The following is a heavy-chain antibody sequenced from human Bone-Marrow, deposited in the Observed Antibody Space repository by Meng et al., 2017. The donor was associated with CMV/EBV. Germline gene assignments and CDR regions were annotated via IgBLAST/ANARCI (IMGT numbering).Heavy chain of an antibody. V-gene: IGHV3-30*04. CDR1: GFTFTSYA. CDR3: ARASGMDV. Sequence: GESLKISCAVSGFTFTSYAMHWVRQAPGKGLEWVAIISYDGTNKYYADSVKGRFTNSRDNTKNTLYLQMNSLRAEDTAVYYCARASGMDVWGQGTTVTVSS. CDR2: ISYDGTNK. J-gene: IGHJ6*02.